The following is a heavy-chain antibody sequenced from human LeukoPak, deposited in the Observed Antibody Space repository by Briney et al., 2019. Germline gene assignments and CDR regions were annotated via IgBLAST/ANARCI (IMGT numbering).Heavy chain of an antibody. J-gene: IGHJ4*02. D-gene: IGHD6-19*01. V-gene: IGHV3-66*01. Sequence: GGSLRLSCAASGFTVSSNYMSWVRQAPGKGLEWVSVIYSGGSTYYADSVKGRFTISRDISKNTLYLQMNSLRAEDTAVYYCAREYSSGWSYFDYWGQGTLVTVSS. CDR3: AREYSSGWSYFDY. CDR1: GFTVSSNY. CDR2: IYSGGST.